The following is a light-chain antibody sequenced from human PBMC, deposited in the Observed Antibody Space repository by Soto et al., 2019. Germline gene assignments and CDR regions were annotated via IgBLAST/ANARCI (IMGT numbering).Light chain of an antibody. Sequence: QSVLTQPPSASGTPGQGVTISCSGSISNIGGNTVNWYQQLPGTPPKLLMYSTNQRPSGVPDRFSGSKSGTSASLAIRGLQSEDEADYFCAAWDDSLNGYVFGTGTKVTVL. J-gene: IGLJ1*01. V-gene: IGLV1-44*01. CDR2: STN. CDR1: ISNIGGNT. CDR3: AAWDDSLNGYV.